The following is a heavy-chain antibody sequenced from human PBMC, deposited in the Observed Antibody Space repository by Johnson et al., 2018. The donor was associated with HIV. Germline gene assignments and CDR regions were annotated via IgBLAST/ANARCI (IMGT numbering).Heavy chain of an antibody. CDR1: GFTVSSNY. Sequence: VQLVESGGDLIQPGGSLRLSCAASGFTVSSNYMSWVRQAPGKGLEWVSTIYRGGSTYYADSVKGRFTISRDNSKNTLYLQMNSLRAGDTAVYYCARGNKGYSSGWDAFDIWGQGTMVTVSS. J-gene: IGHJ3*02. D-gene: IGHD6-19*01. V-gene: IGHV3-53*01. CDR2: IYRGGST. CDR3: ARGNKGYSSGWDAFDI.